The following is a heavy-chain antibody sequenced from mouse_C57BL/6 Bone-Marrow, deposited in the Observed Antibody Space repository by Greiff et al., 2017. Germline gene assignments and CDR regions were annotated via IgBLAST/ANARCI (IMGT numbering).Heavy chain of an antibody. V-gene: IGHV1-69*01. Sequence: QVQLQQPGAELVMPGASVKLSCKASGYTFTSYWMHWVKQRPGQGLEWIGEIDPSDSYTNYNQKFKGKSTLTVDKSSSTAYMQLSSLTSEDSAVYYWARSYYYGSSYVGYFDVWGTGTTVTVSS. CDR1: GYTFTSYW. CDR2: IDPSDSYT. J-gene: IGHJ1*03. CDR3: ARSYYYGSSYVGYFDV. D-gene: IGHD1-1*01.